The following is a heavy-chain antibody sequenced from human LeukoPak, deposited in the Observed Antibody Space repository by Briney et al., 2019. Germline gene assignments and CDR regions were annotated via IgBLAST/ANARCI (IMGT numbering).Heavy chain of an antibody. V-gene: IGHV5-51*01. Sequence: GESLKIPCQGSGYRFTSYWIGWVRQVPGKGLEWMGIIYPGDSDTRYSPSFQGQVTISADKSISTAYLQWSSLKASDTAMYYCAGHPFSRPFEYWGQGTLVTVSS. D-gene: IGHD6-6*01. CDR1: GYRFTSYW. CDR3: AGHPFSRPFEY. CDR2: IYPGDSDT. J-gene: IGHJ4*02.